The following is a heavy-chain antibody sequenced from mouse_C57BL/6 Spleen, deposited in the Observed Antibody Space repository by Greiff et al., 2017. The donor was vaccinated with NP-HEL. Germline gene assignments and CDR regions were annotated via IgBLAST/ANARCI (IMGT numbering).Heavy chain of an antibody. V-gene: IGHV5-9-1*02. D-gene: IGHD1-1*01. CDR1: GFTFSSYA. CDR3: TTVHYGSSFFFDY. CDR2: ISSGGDYI. J-gene: IGHJ2*01. Sequence: EVKLMESGEGLVKPGGSLKLSCAASGFTFSSYAMSWVRQTPEKRLEWVAYISSGGDYIYYADTVKGRFTISRDNARNTLYLQMSSLKSEDTAMYYCTTVHYGSSFFFDYWGQGTTLTVSS.